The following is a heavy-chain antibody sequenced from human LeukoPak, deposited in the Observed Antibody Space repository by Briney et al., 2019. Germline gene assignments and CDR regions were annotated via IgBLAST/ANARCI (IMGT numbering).Heavy chain of an antibody. D-gene: IGHD6-13*01. J-gene: IGHJ4*02. CDR3: VRDGSNWN. Sequence: GGSLRLSCAASGFTFSSYWMHWVRPGPGKGLVWVSRIKSDGGTTNYTDSVKGRFTISRDNAKNTLYLQMNSLRAEDTAVYYCVRDGSNWNWGQGTLVTVSS. V-gene: IGHV3-74*01. CDR1: GFTFSSYW. CDR2: IKSDGGTT.